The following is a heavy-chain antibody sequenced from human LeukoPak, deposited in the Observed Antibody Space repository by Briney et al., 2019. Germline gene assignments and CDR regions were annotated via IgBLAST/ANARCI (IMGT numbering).Heavy chain of an antibody. CDR1: GDSVSSNSAA. CDR2: TYYRSKWYN. D-gene: IGHD4-23*01. J-gene: IGHJ3*02. CDR3: AKDRMSTVVTPYDAFDI. Sequence: SQTLSLTCAISGDSVSSNSAAWNWIRQSPSRGLEWLGRTYYRSKWYNDYAVSVKSRITINPDTSKNQFSLQLNSVTPEDTAVYYCAKDRMSTVVTPYDAFDIWGQGTMVTVSS. V-gene: IGHV6-1*01.